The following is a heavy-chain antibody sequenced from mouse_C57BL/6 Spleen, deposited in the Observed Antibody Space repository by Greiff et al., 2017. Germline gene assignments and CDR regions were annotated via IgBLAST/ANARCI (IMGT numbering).Heavy chain of an antibody. CDR3: ARGDSSGPFAY. CDR2: IYPGDGDT. J-gene: IGHJ3*01. CDR1: GYAFSSYW. Sequence: VQLQQSGAVLVKPGASVKISCKASGYAFSSYWMNWVKQRPGKGLAWIGQIYPGDGDTNYNGKFKGKATLTADKSSSTAYMQLSSLTSDDSAVYFCARGDSSGPFAYWCQGTLGTVSA. D-gene: IGHD3-2*02. V-gene: IGHV1-80*01.